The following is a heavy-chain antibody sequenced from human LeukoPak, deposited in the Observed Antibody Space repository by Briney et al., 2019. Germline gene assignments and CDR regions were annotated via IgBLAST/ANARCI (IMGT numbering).Heavy chain of an antibody. CDR1: GNTFTGYY. Sequence: VASVTVSCKASGNTFTGYYIYWVRQAPGQGLEWMGRINLNSGGTNYAQKFQGRVTMTRDTSISTAYMELSRLRSDDTAVYYCARDKVAGVGALDYWGQGTLVTVSS. V-gene: IGHV1-2*02. CDR2: INLNSGGT. D-gene: IGHD3-16*01. CDR3: ARDKVAGVGALDY. J-gene: IGHJ4*02.